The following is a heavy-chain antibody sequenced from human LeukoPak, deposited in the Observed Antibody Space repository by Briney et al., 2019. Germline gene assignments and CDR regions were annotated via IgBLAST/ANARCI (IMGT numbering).Heavy chain of an antibody. J-gene: IGHJ6*03. CDR2: IYYSGST. CDR3: ARVTNGDYYYYYMDV. V-gene: IGHV4-31*03. Sequence: PSQTLSLTCTVSGGSISSGGYYWSWIRQHPGKGLEWIGYIYYSGSTYYNPSLKSRVTISVDTSKNQFSLKLSSVTAADTAVYYCARVTNGDYYYYYMDVWGKGTTVTVSS. D-gene: IGHD3-10*01. CDR1: GGSISSGGYY.